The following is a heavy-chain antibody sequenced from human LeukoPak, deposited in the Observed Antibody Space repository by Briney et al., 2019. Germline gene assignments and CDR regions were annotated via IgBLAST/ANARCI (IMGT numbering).Heavy chain of an antibody. Sequence: GASVKVSCKASGYTFTSYYMHWVRQAPGQGLEWMGIINPSGGSTSYAQKFQGRVTMTRDTSTSTVYMELSSLRSEDTAVYYCARVGTYYYDSSDPGAFDIWGQGTMVTVSS. CDR2: INPSGGST. CDR1: GYTFTSYY. J-gene: IGHJ3*02. D-gene: IGHD3-22*01. CDR3: ARVGTYYYDSSDPGAFDI. V-gene: IGHV1-46*01.